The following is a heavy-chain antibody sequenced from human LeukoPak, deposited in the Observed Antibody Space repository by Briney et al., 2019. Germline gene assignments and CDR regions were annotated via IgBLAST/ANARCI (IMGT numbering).Heavy chain of an antibody. CDR3: ARSDSSGYPFVD. CDR1: GGSISSYY. Sequence: SETLSLTCTVSGGSISSYYWSWIRQPPGKGLGWIGYIYYSGSTNYNPSLKSRVTISVDTSKNQFSLKLSSVTAADTAVYYCARSDSSGYPFVDWGQGTLVTVSS. D-gene: IGHD3-22*01. V-gene: IGHV4-59*01. CDR2: IYYSGST. J-gene: IGHJ4*02.